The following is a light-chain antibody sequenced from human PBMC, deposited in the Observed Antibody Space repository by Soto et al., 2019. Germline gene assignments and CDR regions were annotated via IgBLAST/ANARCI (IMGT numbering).Light chain of an antibody. CDR1: QNINRW. V-gene: IGKV1-5*03. CDR3: LQYNVYPLT. J-gene: IGKJ4*01. Sequence: DIQMTQSPCTLSASVGDRVTITCRASQNINRWLAWYQQRPGKAPNLLIHKASTLEAGVPSRFSGSASGTEFTLTISSLQPDDFATYFCLQYNVYPLTLGGGTKVEIK. CDR2: KAS.